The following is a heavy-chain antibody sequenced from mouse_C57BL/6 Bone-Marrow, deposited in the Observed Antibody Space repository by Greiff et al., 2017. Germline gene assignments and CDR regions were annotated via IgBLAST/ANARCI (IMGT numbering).Heavy chain of an antibody. CDR3: SRQVTTVIATKYFDV. Sequence: EVKLQESGGGLVKPGGSLKLSCAASGFTFSSYSMSWVRQTPGKRLQWVAAISGGGGNTYYPDSVKGRFTISRDNDKNILYLQMSSLRSEDTALYYCSRQVTTVIATKYFDVWGTGTTVTVSS. J-gene: IGHJ1*03. V-gene: IGHV5-9*01. D-gene: IGHD1-1*01. CDR2: ISGGGGNT. CDR1: GFTFSSYS.